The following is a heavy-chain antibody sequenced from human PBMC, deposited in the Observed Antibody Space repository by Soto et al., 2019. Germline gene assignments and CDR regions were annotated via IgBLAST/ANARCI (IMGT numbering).Heavy chain of an antibody. CDR1: GCSVSNSNYY. V-gene: IGHV4-39*01. Sequence: AXETLSLTCTVAGCSVSNSNYYWGWIRQSRGKGLEWIGSVYYRGRSYSKSSVKSRVTISVDTSKNQFSLNLNSVTASDTAVYYCVSQRTSVLTQAYFDYWGPGALVTVSS. D-gene: IGHD2-8*01. CDR3: VSQRTSVLTQAYFDY. CDR2: VYYRGRS. J-gene: IGHJ4*02.